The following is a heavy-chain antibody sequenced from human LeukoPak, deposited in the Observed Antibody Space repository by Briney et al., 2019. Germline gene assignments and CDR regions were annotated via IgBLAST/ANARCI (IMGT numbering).Heavy chain of an antibody. CDR3: VRSGYDYDWFDP. Sequence: SVKVSCKASGGTFSDYSLSWVRQAPGQGLEWMGRIIAIFVTAHYAQKFQGRFTITADKSTTTVYMELSSLRSDDTAVYYCVRSGYDYDWFDPLGQGTLVTVSS. D-gene: IGHD5-12*01. V-gene: IGHV1-69*06. CDR1: GGTFSDYS. J-gene: IGHJ5*02. CDR2: IIAIFVTA.